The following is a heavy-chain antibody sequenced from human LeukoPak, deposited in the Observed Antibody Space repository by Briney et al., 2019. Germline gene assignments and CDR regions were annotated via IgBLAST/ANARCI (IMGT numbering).Heavy chain of an antibody. V-gene: IGHV1-69*02. D-gene: IGHD3-3*01. Sequence: SVKVSCKASGGTFSSYTISRVRQAPGQGLEWMGRIIPILGIANYAQKFQGRVTITADKSTSTAYMELSSLRSEDTAVYYCARGYLSGYDVGYFDYWGQGTLVTVSS. CDR2: IIPILGIA. CDR1: GGTFSSYT. J-gene: IGHJ4*02. CDR3: ARGYLSGYDVGYFDY.